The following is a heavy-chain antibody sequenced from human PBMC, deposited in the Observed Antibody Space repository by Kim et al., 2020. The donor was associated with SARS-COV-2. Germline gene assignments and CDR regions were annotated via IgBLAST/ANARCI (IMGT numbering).Heavy chain of an antibody. CDR2: IYYSGST. CDR1: GGSISSYY. J-gene: IGHJ6*01. CDR3: ARGPYCSSSSCYYYYYGM. Sequence: SETLSLTCTVSGGSISSYYWSWIRQPPGKGLEWIGYIYYSGSTNYNPSLKSRVTISVDTSKNQFSLKLSSVTAADTAGYYCARGPYCSSSSCYYYYYGM. D-gene: IGHD2-2*01. V-gene: IGHV4-59*13.